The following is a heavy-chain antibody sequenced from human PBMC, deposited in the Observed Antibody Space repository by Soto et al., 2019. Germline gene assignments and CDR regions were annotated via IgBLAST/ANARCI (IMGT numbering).Heavy chain of an antibody. J-gene: IGHJ3*02. CDR1: GFTFSSYW. CDR2: IKQDGSEK. Sequence: VQLVESGGGVVQPGRSLRLSCAASGFTFSSYWMSWVRQAPGKGLEWVANIKQDGSEKYYVDSVKGRFTISRDNAKNSLYLQMNSLRAEDTAVYYCAREGYSYAFRAFDIRRQGTMVTVSS. CDR3: AREGYSYAFRAFDI. D-gene: IGHD5-18*01. V-gene: IGHV3-7*03.